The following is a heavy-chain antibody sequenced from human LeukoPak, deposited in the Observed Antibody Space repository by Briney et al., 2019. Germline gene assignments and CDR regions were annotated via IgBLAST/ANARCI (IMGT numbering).Heavy chain of an antibody. CDR1: GFTFSSYS. D-gene: IGHD3-22*01. CDR3: ARRPHLTYYYDSSGYSQGDWYFDL. CDR2: ISSSGSTI. Sequence: PGGSLRLSCAASGFTFSSYSMNWVRQAPGKVLEWVSYISSSGSTIYYADSVKGRFTISRDNAKNSLYLQMNSLRAEDTAVYYCARRPHLTYYYDSSGYSQGDWYFDLWGRGTLVTVSS. V-gene: IGHV3-48*04. J-gene: IGHJ2*01.